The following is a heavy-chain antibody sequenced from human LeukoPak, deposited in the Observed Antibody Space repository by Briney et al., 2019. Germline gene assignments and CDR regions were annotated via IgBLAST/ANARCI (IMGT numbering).Heavy chain of an antibody. CDR3: ARGGGSFDY. CDR1: GGSISSHY. V-gene: IGHV4-59*11. CDR2: IYYSGST. D-gene: IGHD1-26*01. J-gene: IGHJ4*02. Sequence: SETLSLTCTVSGGSISSHYWSWIRQPPGKGREWIGYIYYSGSTNYNPSLKSRVTISVDTSKSQFSLNLTSMTAADTAVYYCARGGGSFDYWGQGTLVTVSS.